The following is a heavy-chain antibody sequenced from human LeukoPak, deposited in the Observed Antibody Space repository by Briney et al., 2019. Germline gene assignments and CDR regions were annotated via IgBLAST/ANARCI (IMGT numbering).Heavy chain of an antibody. CDR3: ARVERTVNFLDM. J-gene: IGHJ3*02. CDR2: IYTSGST. D-gene: IGHD1-1*01. Sequence: SETLSLTCRLSDGSATSYQGGSIRQPAGKGLEWIGRIYTSGSTDYNPSLMSRVTMSVDTSKNQFSLKLRSMTAADPAVYYDARVERTVNFLDMWGQGTIVTVSS. CDR1: DGSATSYQ. V-gene: IGHV4-4*07.